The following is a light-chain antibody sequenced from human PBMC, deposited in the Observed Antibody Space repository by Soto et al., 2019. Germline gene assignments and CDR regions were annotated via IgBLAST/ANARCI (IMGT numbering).Light chain of an antibody. J-gene: IGKJ1*01. CDR2: AAS. Sequence: IRMTQSPSSFSASTGDRFTISCRSSQSIGTYLNWYQQKPGKAPKVLIYAASSLQSGVPSRFSGSGSGTDFTLTISSLQPEDFATYYCQQSYSTPTWTFGQGTKVDIK. V-gene: IGKV1-39*01. CDR3: QQSYSTPTWT. CDR1: QSIGTY.